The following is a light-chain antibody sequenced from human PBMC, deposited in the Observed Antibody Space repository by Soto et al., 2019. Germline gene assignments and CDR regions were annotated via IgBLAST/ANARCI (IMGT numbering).Light chain of an antibody. CDR1: QDVNIY. CDR3: QQYNNWPRT. J-gene: IGKJ1*01. Sequence: DIQVTQSPSAISASVGDRVTITCRASQDVNIYLAWFQQKPGKVPERLIYAASRLDSGVPSRFSGSGSGTAFTLTISSLQPEDFGSYYCQQYNNWPRTFGQGTKV. CDR2: AAS. V-gene: IGKV1-17*03.